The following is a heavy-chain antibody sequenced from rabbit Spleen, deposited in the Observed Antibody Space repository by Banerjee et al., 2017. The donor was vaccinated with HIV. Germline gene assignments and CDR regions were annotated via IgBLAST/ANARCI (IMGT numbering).Heavy chain of an antibody. V-gene: IGHV1S43*01. J-gene: IGHJ3*01. Sequence: QEQLGESGGGLVKPEGSLTLTCKASGVSFNNNYYMCWVRQAPGKGLEWIGIIYAVKGSTDYATWVNGRFTISSDNAQTTVDLQMHSLTAADTATYFCARAIVPWLGLTRLDLWGQGTLVTVS. CDR2: IYAVKGST. CDR3: ARAIVPWLGLTRLDL. CDR1: GVSFNNNYY. D-gene: IGHD4-1*01.